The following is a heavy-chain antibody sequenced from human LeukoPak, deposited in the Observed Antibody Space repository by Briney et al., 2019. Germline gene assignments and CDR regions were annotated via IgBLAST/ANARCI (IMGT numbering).Heavy chain of an antibody. CDR1: GYTFTGYY. J-gene: IGHJ4*02. V-gene: IGHV1-2*02. CDR2: INPNSGGT. D-gene: IGHD3-3*01. CDR3: ARDRWDDFWSGYYWYYFDY. Sequence: ASVKVSCKASGYTFTGYYMHWVRQAPGQGLEWMGWINPNSGGTNYAQKFQGRVTMTRDTSTSTAYMELSSLRSEDTAVYYCARDRWDDFWSGYYWYYFDYWGQGTLVTVSS.